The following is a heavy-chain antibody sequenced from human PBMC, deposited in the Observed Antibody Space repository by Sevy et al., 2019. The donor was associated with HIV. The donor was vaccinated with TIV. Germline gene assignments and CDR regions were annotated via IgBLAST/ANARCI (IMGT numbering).Heavy chain of an antibody. Sequence: ASVKVSCKASGYTFTSYGISWVRQAPGQGLEWMGWISAYNGSTNYAQKLQGRVTMTTDTSTSTDYMELRSLRSDDTAVYCCARLHVYYDVWSGSQKNYYFDYWGQGTLVTVSS. D-gene: IGHD3-3*01. CDR3: ARLHVYYDVWSGSQKNYYFDY. CDR1: GYTFTSYG. V-gene: IGHV1-18*01. CDR2: ISAYNGST. J-gene: IGHJ4*02.